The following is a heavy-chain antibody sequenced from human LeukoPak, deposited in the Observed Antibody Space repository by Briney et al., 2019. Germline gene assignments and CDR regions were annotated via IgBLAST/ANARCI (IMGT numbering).Heavy chain of an antibody. CDR2: IRYDGSNK. CDR1: GFTFSSYG. J-gene: IGHJ6*03. CDR3: ARGTSGTTAYYYYMDV. V-gene: IGHV3-30*02. D-gene: IGHD1-1*01. Sequence: PGGSLRLSCAASGFTFSSYGMHWVRQAPGKGLEWVAFIRYDGSNKYYADSVKGRFTISRDNSKNTLYLQMNSLRAEDTAVYYCARGTSGTTAYYYYMDVWGKGTTVTISS.